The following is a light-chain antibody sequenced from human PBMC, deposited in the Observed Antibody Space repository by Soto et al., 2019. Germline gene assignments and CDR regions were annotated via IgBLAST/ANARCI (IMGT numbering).Light chain of an antibody. Sequence: IQMTQSPSTLSASVGDRVTITCRASQSINSWLAWYQQKPGRAPKLLIYKASSLESGVPSRFSGSGSGTEFTLTISSLQPDDFATYYCQQYTSYSTFGQGTKVEIK. CDR1: QSINSW. CDR2: KAS. J-gene: IGKJ1*01. V-gene: IGKV1-5*03. CDR3: QQYTSYST.